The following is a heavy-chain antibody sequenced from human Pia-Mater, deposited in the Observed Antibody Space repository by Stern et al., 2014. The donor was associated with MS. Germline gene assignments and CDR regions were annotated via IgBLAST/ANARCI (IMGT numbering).Heavy chain of an antibody. J-gene: IGHJ2*01. V-gene: IGHV4-39*02. CDR3: ARGVTAVTNYVPNWCFDL. D-gene: IGHD4-11*01. CDR1: GASITNRDY. CDR2: VYYSGIT. Sequence: QLQLQESGPGLVKPSETLSLTCTVSGASITNRDYWGWIRQPPGKGLEWXGSVYYSGITYYRPSLKSRAAISIDTSRNQFFLRLTSVTATDTAVYFCARGVTAVTNYVPNWCFDLWGRGTLVTVSS.